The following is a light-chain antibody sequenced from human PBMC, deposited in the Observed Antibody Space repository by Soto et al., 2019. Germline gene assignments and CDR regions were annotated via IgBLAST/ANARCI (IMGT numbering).Light chain of an antibody. Sequence: DIQMTQSASTLSASVGDRVTITWRASQSISSWLAWYQQKPGKAPKLRVYDASSLESGVPSRFSGSGSGTEFTLTISSLQPDDFATYYCQQYNSYSPRTFGQGTKVDI. CDR1: QSISSW. CDR3: QQYNSYSPRT. V-gene: IGKV1-5*01. J-gene: IGKJ1*01. CDR2: DAS.